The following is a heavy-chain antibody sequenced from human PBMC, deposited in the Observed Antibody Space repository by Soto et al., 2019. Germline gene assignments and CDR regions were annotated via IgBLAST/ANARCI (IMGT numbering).Heavy chain of an antibody. J-gene: IGHJ4*02. CDR1: GFTFSSYA. D-gene: IGHD4-4*01. CDR2: ISGSGGST. V-gene: IGHV3-23*01. Sequence: GGSLRLSCAASGFTFSSYAMSWVRQAPGKGLEWVSAISGSGGSTYYADSVKGRFTISRDNSKNTLYLQMNSLRAEDTAVYYCAKFIRSMTTVTRGYFDYWGQGTLVTSPQ. CDR3: AKFIRSMTTVTRGYFDY.